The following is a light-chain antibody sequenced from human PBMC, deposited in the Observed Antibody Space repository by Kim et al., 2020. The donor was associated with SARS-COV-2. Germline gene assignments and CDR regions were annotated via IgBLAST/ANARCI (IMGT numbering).Light chain of an antibody. CDR3: QQSYTSPWT. CDR2: AAS. V-gene: IGKV1-39*01. Sequence: ASVGDRVTNTCRASQNSSLYLSWYQKQPGTAPKLLIAAASRLKSGVPSRFSGSGSGTEFTLTISSLQPGDTATYYCQQSYTSPWTFGQGTKVDIK. J-gene: IGKJ1*01. CDR1: QNSSLY.